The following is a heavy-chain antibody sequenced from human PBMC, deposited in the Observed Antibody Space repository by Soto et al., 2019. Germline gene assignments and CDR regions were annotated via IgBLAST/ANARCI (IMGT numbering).Heavy chain of an antibody. Sequence: PGESLKISCKGSGYSFTIYWISWVRQMPGKGLEWMGRIDPSDSDTNYSPSFQGHVTISADKSISTAYLQWSSLKASDTAMYYCARPLHYFYGMDVWGQGTTVTVSS. CDR3: ARPLHYFYGMDV. CDR1: GYSFTIYW. V-gene: IGHV5-10-1*01. CDR2: IDPSDSDT. J-gene: IGHJ6*02. D-gene: IGHD3-16*02.